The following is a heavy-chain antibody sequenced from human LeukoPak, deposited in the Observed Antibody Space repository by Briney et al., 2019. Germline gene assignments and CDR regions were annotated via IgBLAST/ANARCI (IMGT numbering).Heavy chain of an antibody. CDR2: IGSDGTKR. D-gene: IGHD3-10*02. J-gene: IGHJ6*04. CDR1: GSTFSNYG. CDR3: AELGITMIGGV. V-gene: IGHV3-30*02. Sequence: GGSLRLSCVASGSTFSNYGMHWVRQSPGKGLDWVAFIGSDGTKRYSADSVKGRFTISRDNAKNSLYLQMNSLRAEDMAVYYCAELGITMIGGVWGKGTTVTISS.